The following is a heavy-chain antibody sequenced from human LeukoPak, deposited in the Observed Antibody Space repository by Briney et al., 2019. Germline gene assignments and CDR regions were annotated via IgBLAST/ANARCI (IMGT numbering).Heavy chain of an antibody. CDR1: GYTFTSYA. CDR2: INTNTGNP. Sequence: ASVKVSCKASGYTFTSYAMNWVRQAPGQGLEWMGWINTNTGNPTYAQGFTGRFVFSLDTSVSTAYLQISSLKAEDTAVYYCAGEGYYYDSSGYSSLFDYWGQGTLVTVSS. V-gene: IGHV7-4-1*02. CDR3: AGEGYYYDSSGYSSLFDY. D-gene: IGHD3-22*01. J-gene: IGHJ4*02.